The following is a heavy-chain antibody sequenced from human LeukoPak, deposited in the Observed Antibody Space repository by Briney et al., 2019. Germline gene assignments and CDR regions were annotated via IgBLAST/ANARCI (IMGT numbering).Heavy chain of an antibody. CDR1: GYTFTGYY. Sequence: ASVKVSCKASGYTFTGYYMHWVRQAPGQGLEWMGWINPNSGGTNYAQKFQGRVTMTRDTSISTAYMELSRLRSDDTAVYYCAVGVATINYYYYYMDVWGKGTTVTVS. J-gene: IGHJ6*03. V-gene: IGHV1-2*02. D-gene: IGHD5-12*01. CDR2: INPNSGGT. CDR3: AVGVATINYYYYYMDV.